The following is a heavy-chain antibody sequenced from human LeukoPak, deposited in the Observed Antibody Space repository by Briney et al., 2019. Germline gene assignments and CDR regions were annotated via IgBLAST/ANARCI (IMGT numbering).Heavy chain of an antibody. CDR2: IYTTGST. CDR3: ASFVRYFDY. Sequence: TSETLSLTCTVSGGSISSGSYYWSWIRQPAGKGLDWIGRIYTTGSTNYNPSLKSRVTISVDTSKNQFSLKLSSVTAADTAVYYCASFVRYFDYWGQGTLVTVSS. J-gene: IGHJ4*02. CDR1: GGSISSGSYY. V-gene: IGHV4-61*02.